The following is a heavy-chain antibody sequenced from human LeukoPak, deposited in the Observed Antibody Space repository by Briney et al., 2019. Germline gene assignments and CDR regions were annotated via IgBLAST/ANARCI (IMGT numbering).Heavy chain of an antibody. D-gene: IGHD3-3*01. CDR2: ISSSSSYI. Sequence: GGSLRLSCAASGFTFSSYSMNWVRQAPGKGLEWVSSISSSSSYIYYADPVKGRFTISRDNAKNSLYLQMNSLRAEDTAVYYCARGTTQSFWSGYYAPDAFDIWGQGTMVTVSS. CDR3: ARGTTQSFWSGYYAPDAFDI. CDR1: GFTFSSYS. V-gene: IGHV3-21*01. J-gene: IGHJ3*02.